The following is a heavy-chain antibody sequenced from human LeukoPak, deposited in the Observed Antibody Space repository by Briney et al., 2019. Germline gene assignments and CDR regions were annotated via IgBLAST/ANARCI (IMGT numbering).Heavy chain of an antibody. J-gene: IGHJ4*02. CDR1: GFTFSSYS. Sequence: GGSLRLSCAASGFTFSSYSMNWVRQAPGKGLEWVSSISSSSSYIYYADSVKGRFTISRDNAKNSLYLQMNSLRAEDTAVYYCARDRVFTVAIFDYWGQGTLVTVSS. CDR3: ARDRVFTVAIFDY. D-gene: IGHD6-19*01. V-gene: IGHV3-21*01. CDR2: ISSSSSYI.